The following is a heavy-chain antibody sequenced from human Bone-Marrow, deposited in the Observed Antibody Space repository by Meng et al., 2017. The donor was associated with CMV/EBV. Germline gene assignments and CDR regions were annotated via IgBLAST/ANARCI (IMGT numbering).Heavy chain of an antibody. CDR2: MNPNSGDT. V-gene: IGHV1-8*01. CDR1: GYTFTTYD. CDR3: SRGLHYYDNSGYYRAGY. J-gene: IGHJ4*01. D-gene: IGHD3-22*01. Sequence: ASVKVSCKASGYTFTTYDISWVRQATGQGLEWMGWMNPNSGDTAFAQKFQGRVTMTRDTSISTAYMELSSLTSEDTAIYYCSRGLHYYDNSGYYRAGYWGHGTLVTVSS.